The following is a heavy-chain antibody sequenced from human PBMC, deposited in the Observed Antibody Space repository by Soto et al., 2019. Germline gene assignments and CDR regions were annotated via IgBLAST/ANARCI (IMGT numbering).Heavy chain of an antibody. J-gene: IGHJ6*02. CDR3: ARPTGYQLPPIDV. CDR1: GYSFTGYY. CDR2: INPNSGGT. V-gene: IGHV1-2*02. Sequence: DAVKVSCKACGYSFTGYYIHWVRQAPGQGLEWMGWINPNSGGTNYAQKFQGRVTMTRDTSISTAYMELSSLRSDDTAVYYCARPTGYQLPPIDVWGQGTTVTVSS. D-gene: IGHD2-2*01.